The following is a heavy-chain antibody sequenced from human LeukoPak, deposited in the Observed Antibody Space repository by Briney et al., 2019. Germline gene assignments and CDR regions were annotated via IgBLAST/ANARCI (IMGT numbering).Heavy chain of an antibody. J-gene: IGHJ4*02. V-gene: IGHV3-13*01. CDR3: ARGSSGGFDY. Sequence: GGSLRLSCSASGFTFSSYDVHWVRQATGKGLEWVSAIGTAGDTYYPGSVKGRFTISRENAKNSLYLQMNSLRAGDTAVYYCARGSSGGFDYWGQGTLVTISS. CDR1: GFTFSSYD. D-gene: IGHD1-26*01. CDR2: IGTAGDT.